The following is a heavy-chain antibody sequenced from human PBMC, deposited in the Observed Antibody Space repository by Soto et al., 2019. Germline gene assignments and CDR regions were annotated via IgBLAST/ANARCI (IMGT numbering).Heavy chain of an antibody. CDR3: ARGLLRYFDWSIEHFDY. V-gene: IGHV4-59*01. J-gene: IGHJ4*02. Sequence: SETLSLTCTVSGGSISSYYWSWIRQPPGKGLEWIGYIYYSGSTNYNPSLKSRVTISVDTSKNQFSLKLSSVTAADTAVYYCARGLLRYFDWSIEHFDYWGQGTLVTVSS. D-gene: IGHD3-9*01. CDR2: IYYSGST. CDR1: GGSISSYY.